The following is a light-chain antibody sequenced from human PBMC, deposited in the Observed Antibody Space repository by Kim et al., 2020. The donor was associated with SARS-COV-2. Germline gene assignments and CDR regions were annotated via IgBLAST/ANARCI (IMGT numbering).Light chain of an antibody. J-gene: IGLJ3*02. Sequence: VSPGQTASIGCSGDKLGYKYASWYQQKPGQAPVLVIFKNSKRPSGIPERFSGSKSGNTATLTISGTQAMDEADYYCQAWDSSNVMFGGGTQLTVL. CDR2: KNS. CDR1: KLGYKY. V-gene: IGLV3-1*01. CDR3: QAWDSSNVM.